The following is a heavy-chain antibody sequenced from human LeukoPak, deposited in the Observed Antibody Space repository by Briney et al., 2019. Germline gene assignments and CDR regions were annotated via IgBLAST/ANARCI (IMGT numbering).Heavy chain of an antibody. J-gene: IGHJ4*02. V-gene: IGHV3-74*01. CDR2: INSDGSST. D-gene: IGHD3-22*01. CDR3: CSSGYYEFDY. Sequence: PGGSLRLSCAASGFTFSSYWMHWVRQAPGKGLVGVSRINSDGSSTSYADSVKGRFTISRDNAKNTLYLQMNSLRAEDTAVYYCCSSGYYEFDYWGQGTLVTVSS. CDR1: GFTFSSYW.